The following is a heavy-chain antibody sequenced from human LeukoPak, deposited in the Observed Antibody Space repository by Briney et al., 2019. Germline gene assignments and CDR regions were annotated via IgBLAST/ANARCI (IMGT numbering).Heavy chain of an antibody. CDR1: GGTFSSYA. Sequence: SVKVSCKASGGTFSSYAISWVRQAPGQGLEWMGGIIPIFGTANYAQKFQGRVTITADKSTSTAYMELSSLRSEDTAVYYCARDRHRRHYYDSSLHPPLDYWGQGTLVTVSS. J-gene: IGHJ4*02. V-gene: IGHV1-69*06. D-gene: IGHD3-22*01. CDR2: IIPIFGTA. CDR3: ARDRHRRHYYDSSLHPPLDY.